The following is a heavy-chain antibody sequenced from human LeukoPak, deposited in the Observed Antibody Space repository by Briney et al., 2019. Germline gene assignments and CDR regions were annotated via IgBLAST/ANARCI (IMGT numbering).Heavy chain of an antibody. CDR1: GFTFSSYW. J-gene: IGHJ4*02. Sequence: TGGSLRLSCAASGFTFSSYWMTWLRQAPGKGLEWVANIQHDGSDQYYEDSVKGRFTISRDNAKNTLYLRMNSLRAEDTAIYYCARKPLSGGYGGTIDYWGQGTLVTVSS. V-gene: IGHV3-7*01. CDR2: IQHDGSDQ. CDR3: ARKPLSGGYGGTIDY. D-gene: IGHD5-12*01.